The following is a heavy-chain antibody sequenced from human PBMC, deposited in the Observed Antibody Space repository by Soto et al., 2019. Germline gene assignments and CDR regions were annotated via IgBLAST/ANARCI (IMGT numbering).Heavy chain of an antibody. CDR2: IIPIFGTA. CDR3: ARGYNWNYRLRGNWFDP. D-gene: IGHD1-7*01. CDR1: GGTFSSYA. Sequence: SVKVSCKASGGTFSSYAISWVRQAPGQGLEWMGGIIPIFGTANYAQKFQGRVTITADESTSTAYMELSSLRSEDTAVYYCARGYNWNYRLRGNWFDPWGQGTLVTVSS. J-gene: IGHJ5*02. V-gene: IGHV1-69*13.